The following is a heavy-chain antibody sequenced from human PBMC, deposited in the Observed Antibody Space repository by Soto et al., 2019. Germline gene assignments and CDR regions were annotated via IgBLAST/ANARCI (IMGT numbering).Heavy chain of an antibody. Sequence: GGSLILSCAASGFTFNTYWMSWVRQAPGKGLEWVANIKPDGSEKWYVDSVEGRFTISRDNAKNSLYLQMNSLRAEDTAVYFCARGDYYDTSGPFSDAFDIWGQGTMVTGSS. V-gene: IGHV3-7*04. CDR2: IKPDGSEK. CDR3: ARGDYYDTSGPFSDAFDI. D-gene: IGHD3-22*01. CDR1: GFTFNTYW. J-gene: IGHJ3*02.